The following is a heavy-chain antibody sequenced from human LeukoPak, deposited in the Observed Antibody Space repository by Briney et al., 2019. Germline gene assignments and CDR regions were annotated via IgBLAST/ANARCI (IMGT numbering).Heavy chain of an antibody. V-gene: IGHV1-69*05. J-gene: IGHJ3*02. CDR3: ARDEKWEPLSRGNAFDI. CDR2: IIPIFGTA. CDR1: GGTFSSHA. Sequence: SVKVSCKASGGTFSSHAISCVRQAPGQGLEWMGGIIPIFGTANYAQKFQGRVTITTDESTSTAYMELSSLRSEDTAVYYCARDEKWEPLSRGNAFDIWGQGTMVTVSS. D-gene: IGHD1-26*01.